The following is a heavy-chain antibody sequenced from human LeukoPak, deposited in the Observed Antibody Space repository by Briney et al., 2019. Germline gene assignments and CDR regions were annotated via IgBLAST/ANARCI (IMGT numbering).Heavy chain of an antibody. D-gene: IGHD5-24*01. V-gene: IGHV3-21*01. CDR1: GFTFGSYS. Sequence: GGSLRLSCAASGFTFGSYSMNWVRQAPGKGLEWVSSISSSSSYIYYADSVKGRFTISRDNAKNSLYLQMNSLRAEDTAVYYCARGRDGYIIFDYWGQGTLVTVSS. CDR2: ISSSSSYI. J-gene: IGHJ4*02. CDR3: ARGRDGYIIFDY.